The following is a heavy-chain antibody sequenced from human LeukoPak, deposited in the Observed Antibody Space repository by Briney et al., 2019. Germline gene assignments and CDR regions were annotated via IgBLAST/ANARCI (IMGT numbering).Heavy chain of an antibody. Sequence: GGSLRLSCAASGFTFSSYAMSWVRQAPGKGLEWVSAISGSGGSTYYADSVKGRFTISRDNSKNTLYLQMNSLRAEDTAVYSCAKDRVGALLYFDSWGQGILVTVSS. CDR3: AKDRVGALLYFDS. CDR1: GFTFSSYA. V-gene: IGHV3-23*01. CDR2: ISGSGGST. D-gene: IGHD1-26*01. J-gene: IGHJ4*02.